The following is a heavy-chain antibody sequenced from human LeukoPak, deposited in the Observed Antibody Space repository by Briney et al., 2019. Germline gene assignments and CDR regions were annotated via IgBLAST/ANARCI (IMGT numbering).Heavy chain of an antibody. CDR1: GFTFSSYS. CDR2: ISSSSSYI. CDR3: ARANPSGWYYYYYMDV. Sequence: GGSLRLSCAASGFTFSSYSMNWVRQAPGKGREWVSSISSSSSYIYYADSGKGRFTISRDNAKNSLYLQMNSLRAEDTAVYYCARANPSGWYYYYYMDVWGKGTTVTVSS. D-gene: IGHD6-19*01. V-gene: IGHV3-21*01. J-gene: IGHJ6*03.